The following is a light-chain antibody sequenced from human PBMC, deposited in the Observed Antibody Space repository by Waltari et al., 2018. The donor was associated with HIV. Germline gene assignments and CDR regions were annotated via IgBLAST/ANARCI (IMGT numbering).Light chain of an antibody. V-gene: IGKV1-39*01. CDR2: GAS. CDR3: QQSYSTFPIT. CDR1: ESITNF. Sequence: DIQMTQSPSSLSASLGDRVTITCRASESITNFLNWYQQKPGKAPKLLIFGASSLQSGVPSRFSGSGSGTHFTLTISSLQPEDSATYFCQQSYSTFPITFGQGTRLEIK. J-gene: IGKJ5*01.